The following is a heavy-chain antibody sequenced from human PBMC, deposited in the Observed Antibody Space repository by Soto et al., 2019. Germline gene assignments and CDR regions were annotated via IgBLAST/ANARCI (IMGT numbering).Heavy chain of an antibody. CDR2: IFHTWST. V-gene: IGHV4-59*08. CDR3: ARHYYGRLHFDY. CDR1: GGSISDIY. D-gene: IGHD3-10*01. J-gene: IGHJ4*02. Sequence: QMQLQASGPGLVKPSETLSLTCTVSGGSISDIYWSWIRQPPGKGLEWIGYIFHTWSTNYTPSLKLRVPISIDTSKSQFSLRLNSVTATDTAVYYCARHYYGRLHFDYWGQGTLVSVSS.